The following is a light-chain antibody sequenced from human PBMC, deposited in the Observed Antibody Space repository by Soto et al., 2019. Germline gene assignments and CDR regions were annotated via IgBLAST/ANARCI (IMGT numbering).Light chain of an antibody. J-gene: IGKJ5*01. V-gene: IGKV3-15*01. CDR2: GAS. Sequence: EIVMTQSPATLSVSPGERATLSCRASQSVSSNLAWYQQKPGQAPRLLIYGASTRATGIPARFSGSGSGTEFALIISSLQSEDVAVYYCQQYYDWPITFGQGTRLEIK. CDR1: QSVSSN. CDR3: QQYYDWPIT.